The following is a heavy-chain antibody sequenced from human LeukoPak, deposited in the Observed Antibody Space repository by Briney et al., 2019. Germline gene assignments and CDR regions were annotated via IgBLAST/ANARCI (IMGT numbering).Heavy chain of an antibody. D-gene: IGHD2-15*01. CDR2: NSGSGGST. CDR1: GFTFSSYA. J-gene: IGHJ4*02. Sequence: GGSLRLSCAASGFTFSSYAMSWVRQAPGKGLEWVSANSGSGGSTYYADSVKGRFTISRDNSKNTLYLQMNSLRAEDTAVYYCALCRTVVPSDYWGQGTLVTVSS. CDR3: ALCRTVVPSDY. V-gene: IGHV3-23*01.